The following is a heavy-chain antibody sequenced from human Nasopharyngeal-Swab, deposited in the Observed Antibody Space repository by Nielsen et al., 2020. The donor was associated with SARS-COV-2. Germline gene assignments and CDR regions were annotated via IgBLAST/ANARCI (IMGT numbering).Heavy chain of an antibody. CDR3: STGGYTSGLDY. J-gene: IGHJ4*02. D-gene: IGHD5-18*01. CDR1: GLTFSKAC. Sequence: GGSRELSGPPSGLTFSKACMNWVRQAPGRGLEWVGRIKSRSDGGTTYYAAPVKGRFTISRDDSENTVYLQMNSLQTDDTAVYYCSTGGYTSGLDYWGQGTLVTVSS. V-gene: IGHV3-15*01. CDR2: IKSRSDGGTT.